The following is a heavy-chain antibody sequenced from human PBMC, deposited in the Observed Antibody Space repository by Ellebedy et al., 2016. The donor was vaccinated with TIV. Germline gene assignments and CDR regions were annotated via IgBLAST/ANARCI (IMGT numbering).Heavy chain of an antibody. Sequence: GGSLRLXXAASGFTFSSYGMHWVRQAPGKGLEWVAVISYDGSNKYYADSVKGRFTISRDNSKNTLYLQMNSLRAEDTAVYYCAKDLGGSPGGYWGQGTLVTVSS. CDR3: AKDLGGSPGGY. V-gene: IGHV3-30*18. J-gene: IGHJ4*02. CDR2: ISYDGSNK. CDR1: GFTFSSYG. D-gene: IGHD3-16*01.